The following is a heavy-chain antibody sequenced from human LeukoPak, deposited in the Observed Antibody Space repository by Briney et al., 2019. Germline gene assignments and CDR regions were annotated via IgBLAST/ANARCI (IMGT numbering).Heavy chain of an antibody. J-gene: IGHJ5*02. Sequence: GGSLRLSCVASGFTYTNYWMAWVRQAPGKGLEWVANIKGDGSDKNHADSVKGRFTVSRDNAKNSLYLEMNNLRAEDTAVYYCAREDGYCSGGSCSNWFDPWGQGTLVTVSS. D-gene: IGHD2-15*01. CDR1: GFTYTNYW. V-gene: IGHV3-7*03. CDR3: AREDGYCSGGSCSNWFDP. CDR2: IKGDGSDK.